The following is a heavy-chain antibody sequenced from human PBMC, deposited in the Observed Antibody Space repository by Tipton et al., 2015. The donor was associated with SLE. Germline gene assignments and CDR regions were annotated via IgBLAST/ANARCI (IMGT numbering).Heavy chain of an antibody. J-gene: IGHJ3*02. Sequence: GSLRLSCAASGFTFSDAWMTWVRQAPGKGLEWVGRIKSKIDGGTTDYAAPVKGRFTISRDESKNTLYLQMNSLKTEDTALYYCTRYGDYEWAFDIWGQGTMVTVSS. D-gene: IGHD4-17*01. CDR3: TRYGDYEWAFDI. V-gene: IGHV3-15*01. CDR1: GFTFSDAW. CDR2: IKSKIDGGTT.